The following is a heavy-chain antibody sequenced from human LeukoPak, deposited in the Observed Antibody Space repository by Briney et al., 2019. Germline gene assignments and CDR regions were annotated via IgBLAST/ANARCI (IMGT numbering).Heavy chain of an antibody. Sequence: GGSLRLSCAASGFTVSSNYMNWVRQAPGKGLEWVGRIKSKTDGGTAEFAATVRSRFNISRDDSKKTVYLHLSSLTTEDTAVYYCTTRGYCSGANCYSDYWGQGTLVTVSS. D-gene: IGHD2-15*01. CDR1: GFTVSSNY. J-gene: IGHJ4*02. V-gene: IGHV3-15*07. CDR3: TTRGYCSGANCYSDY. CDR2: IKSKTDGGTA.